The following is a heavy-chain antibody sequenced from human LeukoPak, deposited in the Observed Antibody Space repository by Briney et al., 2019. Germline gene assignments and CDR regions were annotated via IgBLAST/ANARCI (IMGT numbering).Heavy chain of an antibody. J-gene: IGHJ4*02. Sequence: SGGSLRLSCAASGFSFSSFEMHWVRQAPGKGLEWVTVISYDGSNKYYADSVKGRFTIFRDNSKNTLYLQMNSLRAEDTAVYYCAKPNTPYSSLYVALDYWGQGTLVTVSS. D-gene: IGHD6-13*01. CDR1: GFSFSSFE. CDR2: ISYDGSNK. CDR3: AKPNTPYSSLYVALDY. V-gene: IGHV3-30-3*02.